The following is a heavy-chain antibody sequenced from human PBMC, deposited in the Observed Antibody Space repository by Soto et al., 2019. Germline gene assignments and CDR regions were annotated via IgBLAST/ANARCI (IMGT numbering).Heavy chain of an antibody. Sequence: GGSLRLSCAASGFTFSDSAMHWVRQASGKGLEWVGRIRNKGNNYATAYTASVKGRFTISRDDSKNTVYLQMNSLRAEDTAVYYCARDSSGFELYGMDVWGQGTTVTVSS. J-gene: IGHJ6*02. V-gene: IGHV3-73*01. CDR3: ARDSSGFELYGMDV. CDR2: IRNKGNNYAT. CDR1: GFTFSDSA. D-gene: IGHD6-19*01.